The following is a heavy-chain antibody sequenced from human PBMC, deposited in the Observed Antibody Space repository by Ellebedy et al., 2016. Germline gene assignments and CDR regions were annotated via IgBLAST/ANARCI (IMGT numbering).Heavy chain of an antibody. J-gene: IGHJ4*02. CDR2: ISPSSGSTI. Sequence: GESLKISXAVSGFTFTSYSMKWVRQTPGKGLEWVSYISPSSGSTIYYADSVRGRFTISRDNAKNSVYLQMNSLRDEDTAMYYCARDDSSGYYYRVMGYWGQGTLVTVSS. D-gene: IGHD3-22*01. V-gene: IGHV3-48*02. CDR1: GFTFTSYS. CDR3: ARDDSSGYYYRVMGY.